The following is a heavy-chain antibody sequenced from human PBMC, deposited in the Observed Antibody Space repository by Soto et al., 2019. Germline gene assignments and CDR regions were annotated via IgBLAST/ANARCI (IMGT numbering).Heavy chain of an antibody. CDR3: ARGELEGLIVVVPAATDTFDY. CDR1: GFTFCSYS. CDR2: ISSSSSYI. D-gene: IGHD2-2*01. J-gene: IGHJ4*02. Sequence: PGGSLRLSCAASGFTFCSYSMNWVRQAPGKGLEWVSSISSSSSYIYYADSVKGRFTISRDNAKNSLYLQMNSLRAEDTAVYYCARGELEGLIVVVPAATDTFDYWGQGTLVTVSS. V-gene: IGHV3-21*01.